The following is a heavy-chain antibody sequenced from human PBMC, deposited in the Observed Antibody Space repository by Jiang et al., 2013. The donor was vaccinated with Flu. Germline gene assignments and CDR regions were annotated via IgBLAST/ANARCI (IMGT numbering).Heavy chain of an antibody. D-gene: IGHD2-2*01. Sequence: LLKPSETLSLTCDVSNYSIDSGSYWAWIRQPPGKGLERQPPGKGLEWIGSIYYSGTISYSGTTYYNPSLKSRVTISVDTSKNQFSLKLRSVTAADTAVYYCANWVPVPNGGNWFDPGARGPWSPSPQ. CDR3: ANWVPVPNGGNWFDP. CDR1: NYSIDSGSY. V-gene: IGHV4-38-2*01. J-gene: IGHJ5*02. CDR2: IYYSGTI.